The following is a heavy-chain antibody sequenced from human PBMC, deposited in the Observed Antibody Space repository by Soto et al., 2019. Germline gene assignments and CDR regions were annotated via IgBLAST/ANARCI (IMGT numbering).Heavy chain of an antibody. CDR3: ASGSGNYLALLGGLDV. J-gene: IGHJ6*02. Sequence: SSETLSLTCTVSSGSVNIGGYYWSWIRQHPGGGLEWIGYIYFSGTTYYNPSLQSRVIISLDTSKNQFTLKLSSVTAADTALYYCASGSGNYLALLGGLDVWGQGTTVTVSS. V-gene: IGHV4-31*03. CDR2: IYFSGTT. D-gene: IGHD3-10*01. CDR1: SGSVNIGGYY.